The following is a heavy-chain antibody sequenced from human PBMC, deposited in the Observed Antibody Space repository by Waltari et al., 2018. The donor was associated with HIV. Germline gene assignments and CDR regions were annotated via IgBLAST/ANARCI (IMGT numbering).Heavy chain of an antibody. D-gene: IGHD2-15*01. CDR3: ASAFGGNDLDV. CDR2: FSVSGDP. Sequence: GGVSGFSVSGDPYYADSVKGRFTISRDNSKNTVYQQMNSLRVEDTAVYYCASAFGGNDLDVWGQGTTVTVSS. J-gene: IGHJ6*02. V-gene: IGHV3-23*01.